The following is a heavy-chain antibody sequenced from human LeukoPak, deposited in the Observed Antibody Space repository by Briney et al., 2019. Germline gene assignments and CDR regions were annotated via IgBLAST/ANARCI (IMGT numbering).Heavy chain of an antibody. CDR3: ARGKSKRLDV. CDR1: GGSISSYY. J-gene: IGHJ6*02. D-gene: IGHD5/OR15-5a*01. V-gene: IGHV4-59*12. CDR2: IYYSGST. Sequence: SETLSLTCTVSGGSISSYYWSWIRQPPGKGLEWIGYIYYSGSTNYNPSLKSRVTISVDTSKNQFSLQLNSVTPEDTAVYYCARGKSKRLDVWGQGTTVTVSS.